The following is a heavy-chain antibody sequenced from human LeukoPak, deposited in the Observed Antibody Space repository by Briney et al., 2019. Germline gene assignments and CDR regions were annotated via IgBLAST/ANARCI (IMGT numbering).Heavy chain of an antibody. J-gene: IGHJ4*02. CDR2: ISSSSSYI. Sequence: GGSLRLSCAASGFTFSSYSMNWVRQAPGKGLEWVSSISSSSSYIYYADSVKGRFTISRDNAKNSLYLQMNSLRAEDTAVHYCARGRPGIAVAGTLFDYWGQGTLVTVSS. V-gene: IGHV3-21*01. D-gene: IGHD6-19*01. CDR1: GFTFSSYS. CDR3: ARGRPGIAVAGTLFDY.